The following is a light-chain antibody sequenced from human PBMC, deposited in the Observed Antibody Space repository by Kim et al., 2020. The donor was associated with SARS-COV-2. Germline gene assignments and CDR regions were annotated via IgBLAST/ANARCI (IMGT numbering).Light chain of an antibody. V-gene: IGKV1-17*03. CDR3: LQHDSYPLT. CDR1: QGIRTY. Sequence: ASVGDRVTITCRASQGIRTYLAWFQQKPGQVPKRLIYAASTLQSGVPSRFSGSGSGTEFTLTINSLQPEDFATYYCLQHDSYPLTFGGGTKVEIK. J-gene: IGKJ4*01. CDR2: AAS.